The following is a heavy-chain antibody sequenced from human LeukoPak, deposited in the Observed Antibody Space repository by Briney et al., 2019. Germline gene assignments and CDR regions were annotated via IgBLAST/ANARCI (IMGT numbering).Heavy chain of an antibody. Sequence: SQTLSLTCTVSGGSISSGSYYWSWIRQPAGKGLEWIGRIYTSGSTNYNPSLKSRVTISVDTSKNQFSLKLSSVTAADTAVYYCAREVLRFLEWLPSYDAFGIWGQGTMVTVSS. V-gene: IGHV4-61*02. CDR2: IYTSGST. CDR3: AREVLRFLEWLPSYDAFGI. D-gene: IGHD3-3*01. CDR1: GGSISSGSYY. J-gene: IGHJ3*02.